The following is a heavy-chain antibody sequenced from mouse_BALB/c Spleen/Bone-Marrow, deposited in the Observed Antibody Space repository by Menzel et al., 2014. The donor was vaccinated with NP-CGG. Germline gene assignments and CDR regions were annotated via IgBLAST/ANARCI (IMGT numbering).Heavy chain of an antibody. V-gene: IGHV1-20*01. D-gene: IGHD1-1*02. CDR1: GYPFTGYF. CDR3: GRLYYYDGIYLEY. Sequence: VQLQQSGPELVKPGASVRISCKASGYPFTGYFMHWVKQSPGKSLEWIGRINPSNGDTFYNQTFKVKATLTLDKSSSTARVVLRSLTSEDSVVYYCGRLYYYDGIYLEYWGQGTTLTVSS. J-gene: IGHJ2*01. CDR2: INPSNGDT.